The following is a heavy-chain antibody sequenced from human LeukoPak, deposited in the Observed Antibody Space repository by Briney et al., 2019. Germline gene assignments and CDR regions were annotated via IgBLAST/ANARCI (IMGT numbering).Heavy chain of an antibody. J-gene: IGHJ4*02. V-gene: IGHV1-69*06. Sequence: ASVKVSCKASGGTFSSYAISWVRQAPGRGLEWMGGIIPIFGTANYAQKFQGRVTITADKSTSTAYMELSSLRSEDTAVYYCTRGGEMATSTFQSWGQGTLVTVSS. D-gene: IGHD5-24*01. CDR1: GGTFSSYA. CDR2: IIPIFGTA. CDR3: TRGGEMATSTFQS.